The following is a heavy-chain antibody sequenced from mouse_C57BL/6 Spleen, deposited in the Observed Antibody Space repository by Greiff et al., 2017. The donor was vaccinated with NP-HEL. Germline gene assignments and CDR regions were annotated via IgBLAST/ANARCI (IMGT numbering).Heavy chain of an antibody. Sequence: HLVESGPELVKPGASVKISCKASGYSFTDYNMNWVKQSNGKSLEWIGVINPNYGTTSYNQKFKGKATLTVDQSSSTAYMQLNSLTSEDSAVYYCARGSFITTVGAMDYWGQGTSVTVSS. CDR3: ARGSFITTVGAMDY. CDR2: INPNYGTT. CDR1: GYSFTDYN. J-gene: IGHJ4*01. V-gene: IGHV1-39*01. D-gene: IGHD1-1*01.